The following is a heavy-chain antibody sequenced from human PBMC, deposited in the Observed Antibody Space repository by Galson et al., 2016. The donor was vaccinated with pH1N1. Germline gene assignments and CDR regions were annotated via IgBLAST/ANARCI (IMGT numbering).Heavy chain of an antibody. CDR1: GFTFGTYA. J-gene: IGHJ4*02. V-gene: IGHV3-23*01. D-gene: IGHD4-23*01. Sequence: SLRLSCAASGFTFGTYAMTWVRQAPGKGLEWVSTISSSGGTTFYTDSVKGRFTISRDYSKNTLYLHMNSLRAGDTALYHCARGRYDYDGDFGFWGQGTLVTVSS. CDR2: ISSSGGTT. CDR3: ARGRYDYDGDFGF.